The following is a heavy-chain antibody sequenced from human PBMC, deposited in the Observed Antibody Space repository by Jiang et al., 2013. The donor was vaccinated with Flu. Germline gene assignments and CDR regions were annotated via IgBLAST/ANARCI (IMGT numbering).Heavy chain of an antibody. Sequence: QSPSRGLEWLGRTYYRSKWFNDYAVSVKSRITINPDTSKNQFSLQLNSVTPEDTAVYYCARQGSGGRACDIWGQGTMVTVSS. D-gene: IGHD2-15*01. CDR2: TYYRSKWFN. J-gene: IGHJ3*02. V-gene: IGHV6-1*01. CDR3: ARQGSGGRACDI.